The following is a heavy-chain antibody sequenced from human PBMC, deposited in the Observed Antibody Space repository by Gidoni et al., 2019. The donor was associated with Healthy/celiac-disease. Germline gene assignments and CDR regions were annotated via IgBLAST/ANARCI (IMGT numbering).Heavy chain of an antibody. D-gene: IGHD3-16*01. CDR3: ALGLRKPYYYYHCMDV. Sequence: QVTLKDAGPVLVKPTETLTLTCTVSAFSPSSARMGVSWIRQPPGKALEWLAHIFANDEKYSSTSLKSRLTTSKDTSKSQVVLTMTVMDPVDTATYYCALGLRKPYYYYHCMDVWGQGTTVTVSS. CDR1: AFSPSSARMG. J-gene: IGHJ6*02. CDR2: IFANDEK. V-gene: IGHV2-26*01.